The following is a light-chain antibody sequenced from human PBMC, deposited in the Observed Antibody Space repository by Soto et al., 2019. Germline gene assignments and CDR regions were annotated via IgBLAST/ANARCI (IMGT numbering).Light chain of an antibody. Sequence: QSVLTQPPSASGSPGQSVTISCTGTSSDVGGYNYVSWYQQHPGKAPKLMIYEVSKRPSGVPDRFSGSKSGTSASLAITGLQAEDEADYYCQSYDSSLSGVLFGGGTKLTVL. J-gene: IGLJ2*01. V-gene: IGLV2-8*01. CDR1: SSDVGGYNY. CDR3: QSYDSSLSGVL. CDR2: EVS.